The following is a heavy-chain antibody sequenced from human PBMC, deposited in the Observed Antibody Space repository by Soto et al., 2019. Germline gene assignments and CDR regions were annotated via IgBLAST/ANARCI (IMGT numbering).Heavy chain of an antibody. J-gene: IGHJ4*02. Sequence: EVQLLESGGGLVQPGESLRLSCAASGFTFSSYAMSWVRQAPGKGLGWVSVISGSDDSTYYADSVKGRFTISRDNSKNTLYPQMNSVIAETTAVYYCAKRGSSSPFDYWRKGPLVTVSS. CDR2: ISGSDDST. V-gene: IGHV3-23*01. CDR1: GFTFSSYA. CDR3: AKRGSSSPFDY. D-gene: IGHD6-6*01.